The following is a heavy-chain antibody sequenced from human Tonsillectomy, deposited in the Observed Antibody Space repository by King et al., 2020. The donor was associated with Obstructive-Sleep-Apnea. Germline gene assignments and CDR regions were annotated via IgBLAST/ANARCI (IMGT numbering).Heavy chain of an antibody. CDR3: AKETFSGWTKIDY. Sequence: VQLVESGGGVVQPGRSLRLSCAASGFTFNSFGMHWVRQTPGKGLEWVAVISHDGSNKYYGDSVKGRFTISRDNSKNTLYLQMNSLRVEDTAVYYCAKETFSGWTKIDYWGKGTLVTVSS. D-gene: IGHD6-19*01. V-gene: IGHV3-30*18. CDR2: ISHDGSNK. CDR1: GFTFNSFG. J-gene: IGHJ4*02.